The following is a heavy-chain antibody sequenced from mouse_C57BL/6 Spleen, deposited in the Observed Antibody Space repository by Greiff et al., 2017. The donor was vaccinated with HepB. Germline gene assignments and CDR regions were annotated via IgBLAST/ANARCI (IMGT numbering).Heavy chain of an antibody. V-gene: IGHV1-85*01. J-gene: IGHJ4*01. D-gene: IGHD2-1*01. CDR3: AREGGNYDYAMDY. CDR2: IYPRDGST. CDR1: GYTFTSYD. Sequence: VMLVESGPELVKPGASVKLSCKASGYTFTSYDINWVKQRPGQGLEWIGWIYPRDGSTKYNEKFKGKATLTVDTSSSTAYMELHSLTSEDSAVYFCAREGGNYDYAMDYWGQGTSVTVSS.